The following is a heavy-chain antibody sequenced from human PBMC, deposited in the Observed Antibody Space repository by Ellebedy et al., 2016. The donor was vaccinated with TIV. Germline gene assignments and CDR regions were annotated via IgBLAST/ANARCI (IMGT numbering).Heavy chain of an antibody. D-gene: IGHD6-19*01. CDR3: ARRVAGKASFDY. V-gene: IGHV3-33*01. CDR1: GFSFSTYG. J-gene: IGHJ4*02. Sequence: PGGSLRLSCAASGFSFSTYGMHWVRQAPGQGLEWVAVIWYDGFNKDYADSVKGRFTISRDNSKSTLYLEMKSLRAEDTAVYYCARRVAGKASFDYWGQGTLVTVSS. CDR2: IWYDGFNK.